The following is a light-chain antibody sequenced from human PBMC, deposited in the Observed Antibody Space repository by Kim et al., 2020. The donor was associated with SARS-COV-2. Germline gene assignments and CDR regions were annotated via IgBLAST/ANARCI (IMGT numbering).Light chain of an antibody. CDR1: QSVLKSSKNKNY. CDR2: WAS. J-gene: IGKJ2*01. V-gene: IGKV4-1*01. Sequence: ATINCKSSQSVLKSSKNKNYLASYQQKQRQPPKLLIYWASTRESGVPERFSGSGSGTDFTLTISSLQAEDVAVYYCQQYSGSPPYTFGQGTKLEIK. CDR3: QQYSGSPPYT.